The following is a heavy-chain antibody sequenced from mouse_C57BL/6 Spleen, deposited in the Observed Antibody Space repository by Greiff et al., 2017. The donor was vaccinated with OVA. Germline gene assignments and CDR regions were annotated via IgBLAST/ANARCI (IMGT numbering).Heavy chain of an antibody. V-gene: IGHV1-15*01. CDR2: IDPETGGT. Sequence: VQLQESGAELVRPGASVTLSCKASGYTFTDYEMHWVKQTPVHGLEWIGAIDPETGGTAYNQKFKGKAILTADKSSSTAYMELRSLTSEDSAVYYCTIQYYGRSDWGQGTTLTVSS. CDR1: GYTFTDYE. J-gene: IGHJ2*01. CDR3: TIQYYGRSD. D-gene: IGHD1-1*01.